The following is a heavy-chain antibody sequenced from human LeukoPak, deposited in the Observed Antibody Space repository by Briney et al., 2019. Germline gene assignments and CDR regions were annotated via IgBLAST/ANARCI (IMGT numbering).Heavy chain of an antibody. CDR2: ISGGGGGT. D-gene: IGHD3-9*01. V-gene: IGHV3-23*01. CDR1: GFTFSSYD. Sequence: GGSLRLSCAASGFTFSSYDIIWVRQAPGKGLEWVSAISGGGGGTYYADSVKGRFTISRDNAKNSLYLQMNSLRAEDTALYYCAKDIVLRYFDGFDYWGQGTLVTVSS. J-gene: IGHJ4*02. CDR3: AKDIVLRYFDGFDY.